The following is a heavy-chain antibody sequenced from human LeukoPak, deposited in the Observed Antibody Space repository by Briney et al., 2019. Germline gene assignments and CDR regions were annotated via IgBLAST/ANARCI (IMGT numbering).Heavy chain of an antibody. V-gene: IGHV4-30-2*01. D-gene: IGHD3-16*01. CDR2: IYHSGST. CDR1: GGSISSGGYY. CDR3: ARLTRGGTFNDYYYYYMDV. J-gene: IGHJ6*03. Sequence: KPSQTLSLTCTVSGGSISSGGYYWSWIRQPPGKGLEWIGYIYHSGSTYYNPSLKSRVTISVDRSKNQFSLKLSSVTAADTAVYYCARLTRGGTFNDYYYYYMDVWGKGTTVTVSS.